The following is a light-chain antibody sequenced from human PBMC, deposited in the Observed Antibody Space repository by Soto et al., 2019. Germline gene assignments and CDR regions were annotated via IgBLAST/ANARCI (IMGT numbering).Light chain of an antibody. CDR2: GNS. CDR3: QSYDSSLSGGV. Sequence: QSVLTQTPSVSGAPGQRVTISCTESSSNIGAGYDVHWYQQLPGTAPKLLIYGNSNRPSGVPDRFSGSKSGTSASLATTGLQAEDEADYYCQSYDSSLSGGVFGGGTKVTVL. J-gene: IGLJ3*02. V-gene: IGLV1-40*01. CDR1: SSNIGAGYD.